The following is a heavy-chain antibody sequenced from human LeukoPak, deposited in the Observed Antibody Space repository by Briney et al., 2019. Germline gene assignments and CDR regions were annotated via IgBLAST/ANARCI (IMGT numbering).Heavy chain of an antibody. Sequence: KPSETLSLTCTVSGGSISSSTYYWDWIRQPPGKGLEWIGNFYDSGSTWYNPSLKSRVTISGDTSKNQFSLKLSSVTAADTAVYYCAGRMVARGNFDYWGQGTLVTVSS. J-gene: IGHJ4*02. CDR3: AGRMVARGNFDY. CDR2: FYDSGST. CDR1: GGSISSSTYY. V-gene: IGHV4-39*07. D-gene: IGHD4/OR15-4a*01.